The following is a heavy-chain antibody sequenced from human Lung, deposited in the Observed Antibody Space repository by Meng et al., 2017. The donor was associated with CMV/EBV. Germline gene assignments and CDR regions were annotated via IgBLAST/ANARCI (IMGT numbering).Heavy chain of an antibody. CDR3: AGLRCSSNGCYTGKYSFDC. D-gene: IGHD2-2*02. CDR2: ISDSGSRI. V-gene: IGHV3-48*03. J-gene: IGHJ4*02. Sequence: GESXKISXAASGFTFSSYEMHWIRQAPGKGLEWVSYISDSGSRIYHADSVKGRFTMSRDNAKNSLYLQMNSLRAEDTAAYYCAGLRCSSNGCYTGKYSFDCWGQGTXVTVSS. CDR1: GFTFSSYE.